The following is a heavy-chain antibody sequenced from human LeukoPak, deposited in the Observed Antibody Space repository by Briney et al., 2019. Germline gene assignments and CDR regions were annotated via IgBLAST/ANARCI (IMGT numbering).Heavy chain of an antibody. CDR3: AREQVAGSIDY. V-gene: IGHV1-69*04. CDR2: IIPILGIA. CDR1: GGTFSSYA. D-gene: IGHD6-19*01. J-gene: IGHJ4*02. Sequence: GASVKVSCKASGGTFSSYAISWVRQAPGQGLEWMGRIIPILGIANYAQKFQGRVTITADKSTSTAYMELSSLRSEDTAVYYCAREQVAGSIDYWGQGTLVTVSS.